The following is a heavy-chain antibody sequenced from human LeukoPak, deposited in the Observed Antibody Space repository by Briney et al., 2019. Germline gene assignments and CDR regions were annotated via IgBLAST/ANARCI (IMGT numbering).Heavy chain of an antibody. CDR1: GFTFSSYS. CDR2: IRASGTST. D-gene: IGHD1-26*01. V-gene: IGHV3-23*01. CDR3: AKDPYSVTYNPPYYFDY. Sequence: GGSLRLSCAASGFTFSSYSMNWVRQAPGKGQEWVSSIRASGTSTYYADSVKGRFTISRDNSKNTMYLEVNSLRAEDTAVYYCAKDPYSVTYNPPYYFDYWGQGTLVTVSS. J-gene: IGHJ4*02.